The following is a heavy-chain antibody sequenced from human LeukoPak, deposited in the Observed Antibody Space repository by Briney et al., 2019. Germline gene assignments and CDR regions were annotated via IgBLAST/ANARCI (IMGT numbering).Heavy chain of an antibody. D-gene: IGHD3-22*01. CDR3: ARESSGYYIY. CDR2: IYTSGST. CDR1: GGSISSGSYY. Sequence: PSETLSLTCTVSGGSISSGSYYWSWIRQPAGKGLEWIGRIYTSGSTNYNPSLKSRVTISVDTSKNQFSLKLSSVTAADTAVYYCARESSGYYIYWGQGTLVTVSS. V-gene: IGHV4-61*02. J-gene: IGHJ4*02.